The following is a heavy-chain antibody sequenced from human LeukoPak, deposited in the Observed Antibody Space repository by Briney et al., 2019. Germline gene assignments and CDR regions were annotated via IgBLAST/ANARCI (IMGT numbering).Heavy chain of an antibody. CDR2: INWNGGST. Sequence: GGSLRLSCAASGFTFDDYGMSWVRQAPGKGLEWVSCINWNGGSTGYADSLKGRFTISRDNAKNSLSLQMNSLRAEDTALYYCARIIMDYGGNWRAFDIWGQGTMVTVSS. J-gene: IGHJ3*02. D-gene: IGHD4-23*01. V-gene: IGHV3-20*04. CDR1: GFTFDDYG. CDR3: ARIIMDYGGNWRAFDI.